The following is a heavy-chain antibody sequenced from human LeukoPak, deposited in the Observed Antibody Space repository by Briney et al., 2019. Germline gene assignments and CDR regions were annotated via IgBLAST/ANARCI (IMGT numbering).Heavy chain of an antibody. J-gene: IGHJ6*03. CDR3: ARQGYDSSGYYFVGSYYYYYMDV. D-gene: IGHD3-22*01. Sequence: DPSETLSLTCAVYGGSFSGYYWSWIRQPPGKGLEWIGEINHSGSTNYNPSLKSRVTISVDTSKNQFSLKLSSVTAADTAVYYCARQGYDSSGYYFVGSYYYYYMDVWGKGTTVTISS. CDR1: GGSFSGYY. CDR2: INHSGST. V-gene: IGHV4-34*01.